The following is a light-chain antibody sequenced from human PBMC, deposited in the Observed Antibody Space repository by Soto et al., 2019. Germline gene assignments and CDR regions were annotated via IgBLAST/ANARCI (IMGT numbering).Light chain of an antibody. V-gene: IGLV3-21*01. CDR2: SDT. CDR1: NIGSKG. J-gene: IGLJ2*01. CDR3: QVWDSGSAHVL. Sequence: SSGLTQPPSVSVAPGETARISCGGNNIGSKGVHWYQQKPGQAPVLVIYSDTDLPPVIPERFSGSNSANMATLTISRVEAGDEADYYCQVWDSGSAHVLFGGGTKVTVL.